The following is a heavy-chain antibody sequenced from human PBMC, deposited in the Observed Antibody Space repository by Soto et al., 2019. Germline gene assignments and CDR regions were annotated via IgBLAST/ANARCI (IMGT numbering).Heavy chain of an antibody. J-gene: IGHJ3*02. CDR2: IRGSGGST. D-gene: IGHD2-21*01. CDR3: ANDIEHIVVVIATLFAFDI. V-gene: IGHV3-23*01. CDR1: GFTFSSYA. Sequence: EVQLLESGGGLVQPGGSLRLSCAASGFTFSSYAMSWVRQAPGKGLEWVSAIRGSGGSTYYADSVKGRFTISRDNSKNPLNLKMNSLRAEDTVVYYCANDIEHIVVVIATLFAFDIWGQGTMVTVSS.